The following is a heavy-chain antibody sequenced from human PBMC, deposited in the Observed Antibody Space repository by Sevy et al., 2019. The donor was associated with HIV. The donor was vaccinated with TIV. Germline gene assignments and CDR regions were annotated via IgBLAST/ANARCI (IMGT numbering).Heavy chain of an antibody. Sequence: GGSLRLSCTGSGFTFGDYAMSWFRQAPGRGLEWVGFIRSEAYGGTTAYAASVEGRFTISRDDSKSVAYLQMNSLKTEDTAVYYCTRDKNPPLDYWGQGTLVTVS. J-gene: IGHJ4*02. CDR3: TRDKNPPLDY. CDR2: IRSEAYGGTT. V-gene: IGHV3-49*03. CDR1: GFTFGDYA.